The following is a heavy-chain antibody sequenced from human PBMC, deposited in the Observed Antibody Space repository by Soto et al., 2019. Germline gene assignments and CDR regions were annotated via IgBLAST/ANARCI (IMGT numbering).Heavy chain of an antibody. CDR3: AREYPEEEIFGVVIRGYFDY. Sequence: ASLKVSCKASGYTFTSYGISWVRQAPGQGLEWMGWISAYNGNTNYAQKLQGRVTMTTDTSTSTAYMELRSLRSDDTAVYYCAREYPEEEIFGVVIRGYFDYWGXGTLVTVSS. CDR2: ISAYNGNT. J-gene: IGHJ4*01. D-gene: IGHD3-3*01. V-gene: IGHV1-18*04. CDR1: GYTFTSYG.